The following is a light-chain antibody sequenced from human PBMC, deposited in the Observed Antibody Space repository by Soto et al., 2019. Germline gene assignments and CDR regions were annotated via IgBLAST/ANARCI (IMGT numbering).Light chain of an antibody. CDR1: SSDVGTYNL. V-gene: IGLV2-23*01. CDR3: CSFAVGSTLV. J-gene: IGLJ2*01. Sequence: QSVLTQPPSVSGSPGQSITISCTGTSSDVGTYNLVSWHQHHPGKAPKLIIYEGSKRPSGVSNRFSGSKSGNTASLTISGLQAEDEADYYCCSFAVGSTLVFGGGTKLTVL. CDR2: EGS.